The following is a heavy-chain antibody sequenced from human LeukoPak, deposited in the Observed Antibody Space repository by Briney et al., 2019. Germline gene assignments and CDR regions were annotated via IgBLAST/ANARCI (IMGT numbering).Heavy chain of an antibody. V-gene: IGHV4-34*01. CDR1: GGSFSVYY. CDR3: ARRAHVGEPAA. D-gene: IGHD2-15*01. J-gene: IGHJ5*02. Sequence: PSQTLSLTCAVYGGSFSVYYWACIPHPPRKGLECIGSIYHDRSTYSNPSLEGRVTISVETSKNQFSLKLTSVTAAETAMYHCARRAHVGEPAAWGQGTLVTVSS. CDR2: IYHDRST.